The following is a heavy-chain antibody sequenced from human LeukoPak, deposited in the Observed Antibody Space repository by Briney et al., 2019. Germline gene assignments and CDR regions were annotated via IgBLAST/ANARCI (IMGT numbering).Heavy chain of an antibody. CDR1: GFTFSSYE. CDR3: ARDPVGGHRYGMDV. D-gene: IGHD4-23*01. J-gene: IGHJ6*02. CDR2: ISSGSSTI. Sequence: GGSLRLSCAASGFTFSSYEMSWVRQAPGKGLEWVSYISSGSSTIYYADSVKGRFTISRDNAKNSLYLQMNSLRSEDTAVYYCARDPVGGHRYGMDVWGQGTTVTVSS. V-gene: IGHV3-48*03.